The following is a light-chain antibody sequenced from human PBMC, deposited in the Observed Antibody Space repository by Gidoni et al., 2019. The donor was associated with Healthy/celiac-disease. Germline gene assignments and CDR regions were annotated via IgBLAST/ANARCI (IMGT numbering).Light chain of an antibody. J-gene: IGKJ5*01. V-gene: IGKV1-39*01. CDR3: QQSYSTPPIT. CDR1: KSISSY. CDR2: AAS. Sequence: IQMTQSPSSLSASVGDRVTITCRASKSISSYLNWYQQKPGTAPKLLIYAASSLQSGGPSRFSGSGSGTDVTLTISSLQPEDFATDYCQQSYSTPPITFGHGTRLDIK.